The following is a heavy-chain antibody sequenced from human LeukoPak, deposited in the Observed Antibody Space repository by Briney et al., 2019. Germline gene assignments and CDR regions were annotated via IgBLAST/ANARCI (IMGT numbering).Heavy chain of an antibody. CDR3: ARELGFLEWLLQDYYYMDV. V-gene: IGHV4-4*07. Sequence: SETLSLTCTVSGGSISSYYWSWIRQPAGKGLEWIGHIYTSGSTNYNPSLKSRVTMSVDTSKNQFSLKLSSVTAADTAVYYCARELGFLEWLLQDYYYMDVWGKGTTVTVSS. CDR1: GGSISSYY. D-gene: IGHD3-3*01. J-gene: IGHJ6*03. CDR2: IYTSGST.